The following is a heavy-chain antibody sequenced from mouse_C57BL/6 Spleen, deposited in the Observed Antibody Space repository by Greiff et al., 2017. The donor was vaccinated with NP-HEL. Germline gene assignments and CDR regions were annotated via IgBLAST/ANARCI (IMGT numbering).Heavy chain of an antibody. D-gene: IGHD2-4*01. Sequence: VQLKESGPVLVKPGASVKMSCKASGYTFTDYYMNWVKQSHGKSLEWIGVINPYNGGTSYNQKFKGKATLTVDKSSSTAYMELNSLTSEDSAVYYCARSKVYYDYGYAMDYWGQGTSVTVSS. J-gene: IGHJ4*01. CDR2: INPYNGGT. CDR3: ARSKVYYDYGYAMDY. V-gene: IGHV1-19*01. CDR1: GYTFTDYY.